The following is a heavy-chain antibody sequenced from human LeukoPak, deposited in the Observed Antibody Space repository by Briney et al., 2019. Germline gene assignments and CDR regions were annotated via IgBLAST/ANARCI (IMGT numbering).Heavy chain of an antibody. J-gene: IGHJ4*02. V-gene: IGHV3-66*01. CDR3: ARELLWFGESYFDY. D-gene: IGHD3-10*01. Sequence: GGSLRLSCAASGFTVSSNYMSWVRQAPGKGLEWVSVIYSGGSTYYADSVKGRFTISRDNSKNTLYLQMNSLGAEDTAVYYCARELLWFGESYFDYWGQGTLVTVSS. CDR1: GFTVSSNY. CDR2: IYSGGST.